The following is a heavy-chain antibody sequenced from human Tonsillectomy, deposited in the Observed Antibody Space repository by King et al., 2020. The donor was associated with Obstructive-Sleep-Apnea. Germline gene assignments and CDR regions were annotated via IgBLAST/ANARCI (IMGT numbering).Heavy chain of an antibody. V-gene: IGHV4-4*02. CDR3: ARQARYSSGSSCLLFDY. D-gene: IGHD2-15*01. Sequence: VQLQESGPGLVKPSGTLSLTCAVSGGSISSSNWWSWVHQPPGKGLEWIGEIYHSGSTNYNPSLKSRVTISVDKSKNQFSLKLSSVTAADTAVYYCARQARYSSGSSCLLFDYWGQGTLVTVSS. CDR2: IYHSGST. J-gene: IGHJ4*02. CDR1: GGSISSSNW.